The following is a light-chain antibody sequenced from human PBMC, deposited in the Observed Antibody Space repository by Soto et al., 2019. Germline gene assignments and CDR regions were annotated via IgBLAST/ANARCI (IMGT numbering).Light chain of an antibody. CDR3: SSYTSSSTLNYV. J-gene: IGLJ1*01. Sequence: ALTQPAAVSGSPGQSITISCTGTSSDVGGYNYVSWYQQHPGKAPKLMIYDVSNRPSGVSNRFSGSKSGNTASLTISGLQAEDEADYYCSSYTSSSTLNYVFGTGTKVTVL. CDR2: DVS. CDR1: SSDVGGYNY. V-gene: IGLV2-14*01.